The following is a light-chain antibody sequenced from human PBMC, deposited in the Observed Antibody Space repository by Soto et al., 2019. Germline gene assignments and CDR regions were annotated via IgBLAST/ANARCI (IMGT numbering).Light chain of an antibody. CDR2: EVS. J-gene: IGLJ1*01. CDR3: RSYSISTAYL. Sequence: QSSLTQPASVSGSPGQSITIACTGTISDVGGYDYVSWYQLHPGKAPKLMVFEVSNRPSGVSYRFSGSKSGNTASLTISGLQAEDEADYFCRSYSISTAYLFGTGTKVTVL. V-gene: IGLV2-14*01. CDR1: ISDVGGYDY.